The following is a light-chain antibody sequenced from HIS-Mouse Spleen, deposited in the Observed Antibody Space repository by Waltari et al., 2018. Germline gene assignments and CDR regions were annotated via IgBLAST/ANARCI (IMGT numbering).Light chain of an antibody. V-gene: IGLV2-23*01. CDR3: CSYAGSSTLV. J-gene: IGLJ2*01. Sequence: QSALTQPASVSGSPGQSITISCTGTSRDVGSYTLVSWYQQHPGKAPKLMIYEGSKRPSGVSNRFSGSKSGNTASLTISGLQAEDEADYYCCSYAGSSTLVFGGGTKLTVL. CDR1: SRDVGSYTL. CDR2: EGS.